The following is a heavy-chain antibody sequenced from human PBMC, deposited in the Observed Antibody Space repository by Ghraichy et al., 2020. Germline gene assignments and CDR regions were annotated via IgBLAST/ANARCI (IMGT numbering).Heavy chain of an antibody. Sequence: GGSLRLSCAASGFTFSSYSMNWVRQAPGKGLEWVSSISSSSSYIYYADSVKGRFTISRDNAKNSLYLQMNSLRAEDTAVYYCARDERTTVTSYYYYYGMDVWGQGTTVTVSS. J-gene: IGHJ6*02. D-gene: IGHD4-11*01. CDR1: GFTFSSYS. V-gene: IGHV3-21*01. CDR2: ISSSSSYI. CDR3: ARDERTTVTSYYYYYGMDV.